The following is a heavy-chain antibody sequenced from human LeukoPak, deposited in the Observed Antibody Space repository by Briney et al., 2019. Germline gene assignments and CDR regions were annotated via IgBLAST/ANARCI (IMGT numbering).Heavy chain of an antibody. V-gene: IGHV1-24*01. CDR1: GRTLTELS. CDR2: LDPEAGEM. CDR3: ATGRTWWDLLNY. D-gene: IGHD1-26*01. J-gene: IGHJ4*02. Sequence: ASVKVSCKVSGRTLTELSLHWVRQAPGKGLEWMGGLDPEAGEMIYSQKFQGRVNMTEDTSTNIAYMEMSSLRSEDTAVYYCATGRTWWDLLNYWGQGTLVTVSS.